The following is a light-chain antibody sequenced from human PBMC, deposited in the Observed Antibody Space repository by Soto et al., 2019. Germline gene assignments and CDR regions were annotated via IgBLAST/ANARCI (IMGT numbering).Light chain of an antibody. CDR1: SNDVGAFNY. V-gene: IGLV2-14*03. CDR2: GVS. CDR3: SSYTTSNTWV. Sequence: QSALTQPASMSGSPGQSITISCTGSSNDVGAFNYVSWYRHSPGEAPKVLIRGVSIRPSGVSIRFSASKSANTASLTISGLQAEDEALYYCSSYTTSNTWVFGGGTKVTVL. J-gene: IGLJ3*02.